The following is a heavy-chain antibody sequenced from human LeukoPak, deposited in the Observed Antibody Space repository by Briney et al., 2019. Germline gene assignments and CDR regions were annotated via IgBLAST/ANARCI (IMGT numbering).Heavy chain of an antibody. CDR3: ARAPSEVGGYYPEYFRH. Sequence: GGSLRLSREASGFTFSRYWMHWVRHAPGKGLVWVSRIKSDGKTNYADSVKGRFTISRDSAKNTVSLQINSLRADDTGVYYCARAPSEVGGYYPEYFRHWGEGTLVTVSS. CDR2: IKSDGKT. D-gene: IGHD3-3*01. V-gene: IGHV3-74*01. CDR1: GFTFSRYW. J-gene: IGHJ1*01.